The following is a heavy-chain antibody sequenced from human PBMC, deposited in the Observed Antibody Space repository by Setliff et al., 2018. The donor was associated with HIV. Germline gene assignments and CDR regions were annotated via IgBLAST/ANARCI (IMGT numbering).Heavy chain of an antibody. CDR3: ARDYNYIFDS. V-gene: IGHV3-74*01. Sequence: GGSLRLSCAASGFTFSSYWMHWVRQAPGKGLVWVSRINSDGSSTSYAESVMGRFTISRDNAKNSLYLEMNSLRAEDTAIYYCARDYNYIFDSWGQGVLVTVSS. CDR1: GFTFSSYW. J-gene: IGHJ4*02. CDR2: INSDGSST. D-gene: IGHD3-22*01.